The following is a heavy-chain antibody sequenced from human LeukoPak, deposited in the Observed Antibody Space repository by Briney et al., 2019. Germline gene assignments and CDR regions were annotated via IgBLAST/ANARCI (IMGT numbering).Heavy chain of an antibody. D-gene: IGHD2-15*01. Sequence: NPSETLSLTCTVSGGSISSSSYYWGWIRQPPGKGLEWIGSIYYSGSTYYNPSLKSRVTISVDTSKNQFSLKLSSVTAADTAVYYCARKVVFDLWGRGTLVTVSS. CDR1: GGSISSSSYY. CDR2: IYYSGST. J-gene: IGHJ2*01. V-gene: IGHV4-39*01. CDR3: ARKVVFDL.